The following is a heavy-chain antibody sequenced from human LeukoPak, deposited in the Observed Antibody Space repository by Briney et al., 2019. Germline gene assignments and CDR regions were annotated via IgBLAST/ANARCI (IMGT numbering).Heavy chain of an antibody. CDR3: AKLYEGYYDSSGYPPNGAVDI. CDR2: ISYDGSNN. V-gene: IGHV3-30*18. D-gene: IGHD3-22*01. J-gene: IGHJ3*02. Sequence: PWGSLTLSCAASGFTFSSYGMHWVRQAPGKGLERVAVISYDGSNNYYADSEKGRFTISRDKSKNTLYLQMNSLRAEDTAVYYCAKLYEGYYDSSGYPPNGAVDIWGQGTMVTVSS. CDR1: GFTFSSYG.